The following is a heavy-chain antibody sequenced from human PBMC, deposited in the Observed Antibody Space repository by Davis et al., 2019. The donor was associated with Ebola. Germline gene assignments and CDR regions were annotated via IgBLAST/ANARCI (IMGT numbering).Heavy chain of an antibody. CDR2: IYYSGST. CDR3: ASSNFKYSSSWYFKLDY. CDR1: GGSISSYY. V-gene: IGHV4-59*08. J-gene: IGHJ4*02. D-gene: IGHD6-13*01. Sequence: SETLSLTCTVSGGSISSYYWSWIRQPPGKGLEWIGYIYYSGSTNYNPSLKSRVTISVDTSKNQFSLKLSSVTAADTAVYYCASSNFKYSSSWYFKLDYWGQGTLVTVSS.